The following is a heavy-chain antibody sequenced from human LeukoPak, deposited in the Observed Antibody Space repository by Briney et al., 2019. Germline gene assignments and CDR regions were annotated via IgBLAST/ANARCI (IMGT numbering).Heavy chain of an antibody. J-gene: IGHJ6*03. Sequence: SETLSLTCTVSGGSISSSSYYWGWIRQPPGKGLEWIGSIYYSGSTNYNPSLKSRVTISVDTSKNQFSLKLSSVTAADTAVYYCASLAAAGTINYYYYMDVWGKGTTVTVSS. CDR3: ASLAAAGTINYYYYMDV. V-gene: IGHV4-39*07. CDR2: IYYSGST. CDR1: GGSISSSSYY. D-gene: IGHD6-13*01.